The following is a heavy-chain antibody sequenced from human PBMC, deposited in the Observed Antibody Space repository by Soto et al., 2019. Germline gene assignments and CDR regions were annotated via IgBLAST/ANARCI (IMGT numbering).Heavy chain of an antibody. V-gene: IGHV3-33*01. CDR1: GFTLSSYG. Sequence: QVQLVESGGGVVQPGRSLRLSCAASGFTLSSYGMHWVRQAPGKGLEWVAVIWYDGSIEYYADSVKGRLTISRDNSKNTLYRQMNSLRAEDTAVYYCARDKTIPAAGPFDYWGQGTLVTVSS. CDR2: IWYDGSIE. D-gene: IGHD6-13*01. J-gene: IGHJ4*02. CDR3: ARDKTIPAAGPFDY.